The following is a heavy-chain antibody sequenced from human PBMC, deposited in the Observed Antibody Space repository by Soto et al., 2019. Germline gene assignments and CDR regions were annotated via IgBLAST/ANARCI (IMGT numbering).Heavy chain of an antibody. Sequence: ASVKVSRKVSGYTPTGLSMHWVRQAPGKGLEWMGGFDPEDGETIYAQKFQGRVIMTEDTSTDTAYMELSSLRSEDTAVYYCATELERNPVDPWGQGTLVTVSS. V-gene: IGHV1-24*01. J-gene: IGHJ5*02. CDR3: ATELERNPVDP. CDR2: FDPEDGET. CDR1: GYTPTGLS.